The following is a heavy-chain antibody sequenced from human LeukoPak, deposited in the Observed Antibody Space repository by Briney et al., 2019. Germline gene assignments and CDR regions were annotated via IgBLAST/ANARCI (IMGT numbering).Heavy chain of an antibody. V-gene: IGHV4-59*01. CDR1: GGSISSYY. CDR2: TYYSGST. CDR3: ARDFDAFDI. J-gene: IGHJ3*02. Sequence: PSETLSLTCTVSGGSISSYYWSWIRQPPGKGLEWIGYTYYSGSTNYNPSLKSRVTISVDTSKNQFSLKLSSVTAADTAVYYCARDFDAFDIWGQGTMVTVSS.